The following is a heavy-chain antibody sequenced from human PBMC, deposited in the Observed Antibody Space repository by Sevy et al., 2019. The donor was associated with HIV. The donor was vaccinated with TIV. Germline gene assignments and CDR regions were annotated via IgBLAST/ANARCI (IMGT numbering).Heavy chain of an antibody. V-gene: IGHV3-21*01. CDR1: GFTFSSYS. D-gene: IGHD3-3*01. Sequence: GGSLRLSCAASGFTFSSYSMNWVRQAPGKGLEWVLSISSSSSYIYYADSVKGRFTISRDNAKNSLYLQLNSLRAGDTAVYYCARTYYDFWSGYKGGDYWGQGTLVTVSS. CDR2: ISSSSSYI. CDR3: ARTYYDFWSGYKGGDY. J-gene: IGHJ4*02.